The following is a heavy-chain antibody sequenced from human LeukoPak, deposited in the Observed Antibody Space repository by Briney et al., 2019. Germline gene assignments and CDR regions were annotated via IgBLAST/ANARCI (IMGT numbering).Heavy chain of an antibody. CDR3: AKTPAPKYQLLLHYFDY. Sequence: PGGSLRLSCAASGFTFSSYGMHWVRQAPGKGLEWVAAISYDGSNKYYADSVKGRFTISRDNSKNTLYLQMNSLRAEDTAVYYCAKTPAPKYQLLLHYFDYWGQGTLVTVSS. CDR2: ISYDGSNK. D-gene: IGHD2-2*01. CDR1: GFTFSSYG. J-gene: IGHJ4*02. V-gene: IGHV3-30*18.